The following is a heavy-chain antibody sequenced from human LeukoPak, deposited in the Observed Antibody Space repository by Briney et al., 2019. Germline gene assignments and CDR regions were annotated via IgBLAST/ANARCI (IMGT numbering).Heavy chain of an antibody. CDR3: LIAAAGTGYGMDV. D-gene: IGHD6-13*01. Sequence: GGSLRLSCAASGFTFSSYGMHWVRQAPGKGLEWVAVIWYDGSNKYYADSVKGRFTISRDNAKNSLYLQMNSLRAEDTAVYYCLIAAAGTGYGMDVWGQGTTVTVSS. V-gene: IGHV3-33*08. CDR2: IWYDGSNK. CDR1: GFTFSSYG. J-gene: IGHJ6*02.